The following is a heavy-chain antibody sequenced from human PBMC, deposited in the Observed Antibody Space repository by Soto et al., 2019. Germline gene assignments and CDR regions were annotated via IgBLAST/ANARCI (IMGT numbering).Heavy chain of an antibody. CDR1: GFSFTTYG. CDR3: ARGRLLWVGIDV. V-gene: IGHV3-33*08. D-gene: IGHD3-10*01. J-gene: IGHJ6*02. CDR2: IWYDGSNK. Sequence: GGSLRLSCAASGFSFTTYGMHWVRQAPGKGLEWVAFIWYDGSNKYYADSVKGRFTISRDNSKNTLYLQMNSLRAEDTAVYYCARGRLLWVGIDVWGQGTTVTVSS.